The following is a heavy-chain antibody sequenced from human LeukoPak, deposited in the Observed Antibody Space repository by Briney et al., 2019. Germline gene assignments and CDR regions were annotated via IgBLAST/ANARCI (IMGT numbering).Heavy chain of an antibody. V-gene: IGHV3-7*03. J-gene: IGHJ4*02. Sequence: GGSLRLSCAASGFTFSSYWMSWVRQAPGKGLEWVANIKQDGSEKYYVDSVKGRFTISRDNTKNSLYLQMNSLRAEDTAVYYCARDLNAFRTTVTTWALGYWGQGTLVTVSS. CDR1: GFTFSSYW. CDR3: ARDLNAFRTTVTTWALGY. D-gene: IGHD4-17*01. CDR2: IKQDGSEK.